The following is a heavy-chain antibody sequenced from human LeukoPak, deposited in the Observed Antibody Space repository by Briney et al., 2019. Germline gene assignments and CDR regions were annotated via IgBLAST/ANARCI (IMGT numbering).Heavy chain of an antibody. CDR1: GYTFTSYY. Sequence: GASVKVSCKASGYTFTSYYMRWVRQAPGQGLEWMGIINPSGGSTSYAQKFQGRVTMTRDTSTSTVYMELSSLRSEDTAVYYCARDLEYCSGGSCYRYFDYWGQGTLVTVSS. J-gene: IGHJ4*02. CDR3: ARDLEYCSGGSCYRYFDY. CDR2: INPSGGST. D-gene: IGHD2-15*01. V-gene: IGHV1-46*01.